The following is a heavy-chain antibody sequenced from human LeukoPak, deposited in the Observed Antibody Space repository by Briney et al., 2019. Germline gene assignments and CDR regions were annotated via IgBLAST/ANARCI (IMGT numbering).Heavy chain of an antibody. J-gene: IGHJ6*03. V-gene: IGHV3-30*02. CDR3: ARGGQINYYYMDV. CDR2: MRYDGNTQ. Sequence: GGSLRLSCAASGFTFSSNAMHWVRQPPGKGLEWVAFMRYDGNTQYYVDSVEGRFTISRDNSKNTLYLQMNSLRAEDTAVYYCARGGQINYYYMDVWGKGTKVTVSS. CDR1: GFTFSSNA.